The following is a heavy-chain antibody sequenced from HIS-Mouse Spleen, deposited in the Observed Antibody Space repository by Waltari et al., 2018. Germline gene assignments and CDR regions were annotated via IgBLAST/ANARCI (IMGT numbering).Heavy chain of an antibody. V-gene: IGHV4-39*07. CDR2: IYYSGRT. J-gene: IGHJ4*02. Sequence: QLQLQESGPGLVKPSETLSLTCTVSGGSISSSSYYWGGIRQPPGKGLEGIGSIYYSGRTHYHPSLKSRVTISVDTSKNQFSLKLSSVTAADTAVYYCARDRELYFDYWGQGTLVTVSS. CDR3: ARDRELYFDY. D-gene: IGHD1-26*01. CDR1: GGSISSSSYY.